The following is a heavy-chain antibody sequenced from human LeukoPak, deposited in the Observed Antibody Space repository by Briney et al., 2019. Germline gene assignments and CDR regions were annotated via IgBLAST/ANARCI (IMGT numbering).Heavy chain of an antibody. CDR3: ARSLRAHLEAAPLDFDY. Sequence: GASVKVSCKASGYTFTSYGISWVRQAPGQGLEWMGWISAYNGNTNYAQKLQGRVTMTTDTSTSTAYMELRSLRSDDTAVYYCARSLRAHLEAAPLDFDYWGQGTLVTVSS. V-gene: IGHV1-18*01. CDR1: GYTFTSYG. CDR2: ISAYNGNT. D-gene: IGHD6-6*01. J-gene: IGHJ4*02.